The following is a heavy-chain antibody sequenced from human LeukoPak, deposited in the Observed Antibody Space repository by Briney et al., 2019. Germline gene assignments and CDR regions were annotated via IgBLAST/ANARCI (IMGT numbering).Heavy chain of an antibody. J-gene: IGHJ4*02. D-gene: IGHD5-24*01. Sequence: GGSLRLSCAASGFTFSDYYMSWIRQAPGKGLEWVSYISSSGSTIYYADSVKGRFTISRDNSKNTLYLQMNSLRAEDTAIYYCAKDQAGDGYNSMWGQGTRVTVSS. CDR1: GFTFSDYY. CDR3: AKDQAGDGYNSM. V-gene: IGHV3-11*01. CDR2: ISSSGSTI.